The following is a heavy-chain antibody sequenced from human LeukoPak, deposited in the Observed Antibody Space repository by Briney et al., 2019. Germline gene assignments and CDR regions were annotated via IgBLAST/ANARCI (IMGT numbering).Heavy chain of an antibody. CDR2: ISYSGST. D-gene: IGHD4-11*01. CDR1: GGSISSYY. V-gene: IGHV4-59*08. J-gene: IGHJ4*02. Sequence: SETLSLTCTVSGGSISSYYWSWIRQPPGKGLEWIGYISYSGSTYYNSSLTSRVTISVDTSNNQFSLELISVTAADTAVYYCARHERMTTYDYWGQGTLVTVSS. CDR3: ARHERMTTYDY.